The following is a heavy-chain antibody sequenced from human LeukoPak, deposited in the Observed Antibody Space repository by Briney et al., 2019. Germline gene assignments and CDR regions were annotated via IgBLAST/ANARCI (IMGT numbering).Heavy chain of an antibody. D-gene: IGHD3-10*01. CDR3: ARDQTYSGSGIYTYFDS. J-gene: IGHJ4*02. CDR2: IYYSGST. Sequence: SQTLSLTCTVSGGSISSGGYYWSWIRQHPGKGLEWIGYIYYSGSTYYDPSLKSRVTISVDTSKNQFSLKLSSVTAADTAVYYCARDQTYSGSGIYTYFDSWGQGILVTVSS. CDR1: GGSISSGGYY. V-gene: IGHV4-31*03.